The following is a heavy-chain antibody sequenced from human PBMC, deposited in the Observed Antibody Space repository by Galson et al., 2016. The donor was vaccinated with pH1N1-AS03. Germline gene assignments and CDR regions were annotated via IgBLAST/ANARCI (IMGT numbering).Heavy chain of an antibody. CDR2: IYSGVSADT. Sequence: QSGAEVKKPGESLRISCKGSGYSFVSYWIGWVRQIPGKGLEWMGVIYSGVSADTRYSPSFQGQVTISADKSISTAYLQWSSLQASDSAIYYCARTSGYSSHCACDSWGQGTMVTVSS. CDR1: GYSFVSYW. D-gene: IGHD5-18*01. CDR3: ARTSGYSSHCACDS. J-gene: IGHJ3*02. V-gene: IGHV5-51*01.